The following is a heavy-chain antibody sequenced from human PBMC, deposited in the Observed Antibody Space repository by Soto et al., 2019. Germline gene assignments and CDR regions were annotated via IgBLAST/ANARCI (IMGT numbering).Heavy chain of an antibody. CDR2: ISSSSSYI. D-gene: IGHD3-22*01. J-gene: IGHJ3*02. Sequence: EVQLVESGGGLVKPGGSLRLSCAASGFTFSSYSMNWVRQAPGKGLEWVSSISSSSSYIYHADSVKGRFTISRDNAKNPLYLQMNSLRAEDTAVYYCARGYHYYDSSGYDKWDAFDIWGQGTMVTVSS. V-gene: IGHV3-21*01. CDR3: ARGYHYYDSSGYDKWDAFDI. CDR1: GFTFSSYS.